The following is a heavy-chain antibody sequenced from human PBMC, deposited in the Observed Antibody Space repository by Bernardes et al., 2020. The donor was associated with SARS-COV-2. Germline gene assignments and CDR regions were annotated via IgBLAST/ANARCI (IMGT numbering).Heavy chain of an antibody. Sequence: SLRLSGAASGFVFISYGMHWVRHAPGKGLEWVAVISYDGSEKYYGDSVKGRFTISRDNSKNTLYLQMNSLRAEDTAVYYCAKERPVNRVVANYYYYAMDVWGQGTTVAVSS. CDR3: AKERPVNRVVANYYYYAMDV. CDR2: ISYDGSEK. D-gene: IGHD3-22*01. J-gene: IGHJ6*02. CDR1: GFVFISYG. V-gene: IGHV3-30*18.